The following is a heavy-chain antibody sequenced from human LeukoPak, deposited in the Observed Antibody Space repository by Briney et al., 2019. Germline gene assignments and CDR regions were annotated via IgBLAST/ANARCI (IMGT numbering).Heavy chain of an antibody. V-gene: IGHV4-59*08. Sequence: PSETLSLTCTVSGGSISSYYWSWIRQPPGKGLEWIGYIYYSGSTNYNPSLKSRVTISVDTSKNQFSLKLSSVTAADTAVYYCARHAYGTAMADIDYWGQGTLVTVSS. CDR3: ARHAYGTAMADIDY. D-gene: IGHD5-18*01. CDR1: GGSISSYY. CDR2: IYYSGST. J-gene: IGHJ4*02.